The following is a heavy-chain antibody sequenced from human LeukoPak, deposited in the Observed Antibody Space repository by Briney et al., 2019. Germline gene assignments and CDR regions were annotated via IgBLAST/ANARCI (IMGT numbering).Heavy chain of an antibody. J-gene: IGHJ5*02. Sequence: ASVKVSCKASAYTFNSYGISWVRQAPGQGLEWMGWISTYNGETKYEQKLQGRVTKTTDTPTRTAYMELRSLRSDATAGYDCARDLGYCSRTRGLRNWFDPWGQGTLVTVSS. CDR1: AYTFNSYG. D-gene: IGHD2-2*01. CDR3: ARDLGYCSRTRGLRNWFDP. CDR2: ISTYNGET. V-gene: IGHV1-18*01.